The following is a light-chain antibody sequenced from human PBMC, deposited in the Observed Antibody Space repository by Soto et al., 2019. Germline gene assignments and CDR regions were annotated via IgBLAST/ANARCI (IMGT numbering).Light chain of an antibody. V-gene: IGLV2-14*01. CDR2: QVT. J-gene: IGLJ2*01. CDR3: TSYTAFSTDIL. Sequence: QSALTQPASVSGSPGQSITISCTGTSSDVGNYNFVSWYQHHAGTAPKLIIYQVTNRPSGVSDRFSGSKSGDTASLTISGLQAEDEADYYCTSYTAFSTDILFGGGT. CDR1: SSDVGNYNF.